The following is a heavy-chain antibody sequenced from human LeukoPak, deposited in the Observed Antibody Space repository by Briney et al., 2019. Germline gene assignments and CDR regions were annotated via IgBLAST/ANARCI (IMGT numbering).Heavy chain of an antibody. CDR1: GDSVSSNTTA. D-gene: IGHD5-24*01. CDR2: TYYRSKWYN. V-gene: IGHV6-1*01. Sequence: SQTLSLTCAISGDSVSSNTTACNWIRQSPSRGLEWLGRTYYRSKWYNDYAISVKSRITINTDTSKNHFCLQLNSVTAEDTAVYYCVRGGQGDGYSADEAFDFWGQGTVVTVSS. J-gene: IGHJ3*01. CDR3: VRGGQGDGYSADEAFDF.